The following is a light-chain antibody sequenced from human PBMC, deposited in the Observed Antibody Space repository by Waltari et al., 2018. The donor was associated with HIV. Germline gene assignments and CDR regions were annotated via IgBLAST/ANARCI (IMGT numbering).Light chain of an antibody. Sequence: QSVLTQPTSASGTPGQKLTISCSGTISNAGSNSLNCYQQFSGAAPKLLIFSNNQHPSGVPARFSGSKSGSAASLAISGLHSDDEAIYHCATWDDTLSGPVFGGGTKLTVL. CDR1: ISNAGSNS. J-gene: IGLJ3*02. V-gene: IGLV1-44*01. CDR2: SNN. CDR3: ATWDDTLSGPV.